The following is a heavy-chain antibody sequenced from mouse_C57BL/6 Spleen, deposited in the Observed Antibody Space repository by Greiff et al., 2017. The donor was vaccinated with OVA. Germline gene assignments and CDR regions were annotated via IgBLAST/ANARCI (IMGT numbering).Heavy chain of an antibody. Sequence: EVHLVESGGGLVKPGGSLKLSCAASGFTFSDYGMHWVRQAPEKGLEWVAYISSGSSTIYYADTVKGRFTIARDNANNTLFLQMTSLRSEDTAMYYCARNCYGYGWYAMDYWGQGTSVTVSS. CDR1: GFTFSDYG. D-gene: IGHD2-2*01. CDR2: ISSGSSTI. CDR3: ARNCYGYGWYAMDY. J-gene: IGHJ4*01. V-gene: IGHV5-17*01.